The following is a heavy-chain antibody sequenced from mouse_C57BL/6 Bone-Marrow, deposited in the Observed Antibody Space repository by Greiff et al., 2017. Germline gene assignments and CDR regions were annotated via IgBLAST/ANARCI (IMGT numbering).Heavy chain of an antibody. V-gene: IGHV14-2*01. D-gene: IGHD1-1*01. CDR3: ARSGLRYYFDY. Sequence: EVQLQQSGAELVKPGASVKLSCTASGFNITDYYMHWVKQRTEQGLEWIGRIDPEDGETKYDPKFQGKATITADTSSTTAYLQLSSLTSEDTAVDYCARSGLRYYFDYWGQGTTLTVSS. CDR2: IDPEDGET. J-gene: IGHJ2*01. CDR1: GFNITDYY.